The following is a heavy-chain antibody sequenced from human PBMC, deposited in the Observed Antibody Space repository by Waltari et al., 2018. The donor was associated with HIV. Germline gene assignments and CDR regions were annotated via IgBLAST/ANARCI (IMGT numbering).Heavy chain of an antibody. CDR3: TSGGVGSTEDFYYGMDV. CDR2: IYYSGST. J-gene: IGHJ6*02. Sequence: QLHLQQSGPGLVNPSETLSLSCTVSGGSISRRTYYWGWIRQPPGMGLAWIGSIYYSGSTYYNPSLKSRVTVSVDTSRNQFSLKLYSVTAADTAVYYCTSGGVGSTEDFYYGMDVWGQGTTVTVSS. CDR1: GGSISRRTYY. D-gene: IGHD3-16*01. V-gene: IGHV4-39*01.